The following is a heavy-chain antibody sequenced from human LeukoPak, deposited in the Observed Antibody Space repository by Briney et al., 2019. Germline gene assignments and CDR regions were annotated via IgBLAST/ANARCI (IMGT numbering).Heavy chain of an antibody. CDR2: ISSSGRTI. V-gene: IGHV3-48*02. J-gene: IGHJ5*02. CDR3: ATDLIVTNH. CDR1: GFTFSHYN. Sequence: GGSLRLSCAASGFTFSHYNMNWVRQAPGKGLEWVSYISSSGRTIHYADSVKGRFTISRGNAKNSLYLQMNSLRDEDTAVYYCATDLIVTNHWGQGTLVSVP. D-gene: IGHD5-18*01.